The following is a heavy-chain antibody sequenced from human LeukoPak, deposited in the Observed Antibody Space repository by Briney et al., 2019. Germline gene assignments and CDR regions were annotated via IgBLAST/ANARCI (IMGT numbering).Heavy chain of an antibody. J-gene: IGHJ5*02. V-gene: IGHV3-21*01. Sequence: GGSLRLSCAASGFTFSSYSMNWVRQAPGMGLEWVSSISSSSSYTYYADSVKGRFTISRDNAKNSLYLQMNSLRAEDTAVYYCARGPYGSGFLNWFDPWGQGTLVTVSS. CDR2: ISSSSSYT. CDR1: GFTFSSYS. D-gene: IGHD3-10*01. CDR3: ARGPYGSGFLNWFDP.